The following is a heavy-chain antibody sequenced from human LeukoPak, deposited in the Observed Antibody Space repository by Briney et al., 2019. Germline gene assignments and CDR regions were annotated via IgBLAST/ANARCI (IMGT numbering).Heavy chain of an antibody. CDR1: GFTFTTYG. CDR3: ATEVPNGDLRFDC. J-gene: IGHJ4*02. CDR2: ISYNGGYR. Sequence: GRSLRLSCAASGFTFTTYGLHWVRQAPGKGLEWVAVISYNGGYRHYADSVKGRFTISRDDSKNTLFLQMSSLRAEDTAVYYCATEVPNGDLRFDCWGQGTLVTVSS. D-gene: IGHD4-17*01. V-gene: IGHV3-33*05.